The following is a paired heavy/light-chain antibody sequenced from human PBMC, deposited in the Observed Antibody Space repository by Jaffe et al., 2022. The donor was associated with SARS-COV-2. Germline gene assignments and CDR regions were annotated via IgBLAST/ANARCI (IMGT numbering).Light chain of an antibody. V-gene: IGKV3-20*01. CDR1: RTLSNDY. Sequence: EIVLTQSPGTLSLSPGERATLSCRASRTLSNDYLAWYQQKPGQAPRLLIYGASSRATGIPDRFSGSGSGTDFTLTISRLEPEDFAVYYCQQCGYTPLTFGGGTKVEVK. CDR2: GAS. CDR3: QQCGYTPLT. J-gene: IGKJ4*01.
Heavy chain of an antibody. CDR3: AYGGQYLDWLFHPPFVY. D-gene: IGHD3-9*01. Sequence: EVQLVESGGGLVQPGDSLRLSCAASGFTFNKYAMNWVRQAPGKGPEWVSAISGTGGSTYYADAVRGRFTISRDNSKNTLYLQMNSLRFEDTAVYYCAYGGQYLDWLFHPPFVYWGQGTLVAVSS. CDR2: ISGTGGST. V-gene: IGHV3-23*04. CDR1: GFTFNKYA. J-gene: IGHJ4*02.